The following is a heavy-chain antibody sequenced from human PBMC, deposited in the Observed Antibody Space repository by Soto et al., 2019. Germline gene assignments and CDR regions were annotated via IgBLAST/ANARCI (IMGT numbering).Heavy chain of an antibody. CDR2: IYSSGDT. J-gene: IGHJ4*02. D-gene: IGHD3-16*02. Sequence: SETLSLTCTVSGGYINTGRYYWTWVRQLPGKGLEWIGYIYSSGDTYYNPSLKSRIIMSVDTSKNQFSLKLSSVTAADTAVYYCATYIWGSYRSLDYWGQGTVVTVSS. V-gene: IGHV4-31*02. CDR3: ATYIWGSYRSLDY. CDR1: GGYINTGRYY.